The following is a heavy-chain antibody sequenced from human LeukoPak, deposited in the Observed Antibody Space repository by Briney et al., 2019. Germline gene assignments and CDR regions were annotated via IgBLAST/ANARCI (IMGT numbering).Heavy chain of an antibody. V-gene: IGHV3-30*18. CDR3: AKGYQQLVPH. CDR1: GFTFSSYG. J-gene: IGHJ4*02. D-gene: IGHD6-13*01. CDR2: ISYDGSNK. Sequence: GSLRLSCAASGFTFSSYGMHWVRQAPGKGLEWVAVISYDGSNKYYADSVKGRFTISRDNSKNTLYLQMNSLRAEDTAVYYCAKGYQQLVPHWGQGTLVTVSS.